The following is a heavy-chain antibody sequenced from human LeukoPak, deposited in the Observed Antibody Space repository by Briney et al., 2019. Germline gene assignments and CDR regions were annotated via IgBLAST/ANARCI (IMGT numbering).Heavy chain of an antibody. D-gene: IGHD6-13*01. Sequence: PSETLSLSCAVYGGSFSGYYWSWIRQPAGKGLEWIGEINHSGSTNYNPSLKSRVTISVDTSKNQFSLKLSSVTAADTAVYYCARGSSWFDYWGQGTLVTVSS. CDR1: GGSFSGYY. CDR3: ARGSSWFDY. J-gene: IGHJ4*02. V-gene: IGHV4-34*01. CDR2: INHSGST.